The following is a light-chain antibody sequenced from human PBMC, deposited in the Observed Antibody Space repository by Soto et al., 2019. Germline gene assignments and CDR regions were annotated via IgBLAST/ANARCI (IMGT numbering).Light chain of an antibody. CDR3: TSYTTTNTPYV. CDR2: EVT. Sequence: QSVLTQPASVSGSPGQSITISCSGTSSDVGAYNFVSWYQVHPVRAPKLIISEVTVRPSGVSHRFSGSKSGNSASLTISGLQAEDEADYYCTSYTTTNTPYVFGSSTKVTVL. J-gene: IGLJ1*01. CDR1: SSDVGAYNF. V-gene: IGLV2-14*01.